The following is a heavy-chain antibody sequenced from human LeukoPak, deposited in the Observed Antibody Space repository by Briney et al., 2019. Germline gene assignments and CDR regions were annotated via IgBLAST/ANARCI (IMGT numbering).Heavy chain of an antibody. Sequence: PSETLSLTCTVSGGSISSYYWSWIRQPPGKGLEWIGYIYYSGSTNYNPSLKSRVTISVDTSKNQFSLKLSSVTAADTAVYYCARVDELRYFDWSPGGAFDIWGQGTMVTVSS. J-gene: IGHJ3*02. V-gene: IGHV4-59*01. CDR2: IYYSGST. CDR3: ARVDELRYFDWSPGGAFDI. D-gene: IGHD3-9*01. CDR1: GGSISSYY.